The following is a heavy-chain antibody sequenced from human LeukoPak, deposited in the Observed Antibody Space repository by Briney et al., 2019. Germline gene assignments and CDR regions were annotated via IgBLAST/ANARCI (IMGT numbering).Heavy chain of an antibody. CDR3: ARGRGYYPTPFDY. CDR1: GGSFSGYY. D-gene: IGHD3-22*01. CDR2: INHSGST. Sequence: SETLSLTCAVYGGSFSGYYWSWIRQPPGKGLEWIGEINHSGSTNYNPSLKSRVTISVDTFKNQFSLKLSSVTAADTAVYYCARGRGYYPTPFDYWGQGTLVTVSS. V-gene: IGHV4-34*01. J-gene: IGHJ4*02.